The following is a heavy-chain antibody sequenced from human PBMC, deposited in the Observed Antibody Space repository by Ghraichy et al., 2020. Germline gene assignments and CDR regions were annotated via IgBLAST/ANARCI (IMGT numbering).Heavy chain of an antibody. CDR2: IYYSGST. Sequence: SETLSLTCTVSGGSISSYYWSWIRQPPGKGLEWIGYIYYSGSTNYNPSLKSRVTISVDTSKNQFSLKLSSVTAADTAVYYCARLTDYYDSSGYAYFDYWGQGTLVTVSS. CDR3: ARLTDYYDSSGYAYFDY. CDR1: GGSISSYY. V-gene: IGHV4-59*01. D-gene: IGHD3-22*01. J-gene: IGHJ4*02.